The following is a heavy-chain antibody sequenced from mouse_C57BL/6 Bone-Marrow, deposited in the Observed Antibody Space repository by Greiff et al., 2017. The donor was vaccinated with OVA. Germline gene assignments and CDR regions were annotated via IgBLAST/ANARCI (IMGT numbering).Heavy chain of an antibody. CDR3: TTKSNYVHLDV. Sequence: EVQLQESGAELVRPGASVKLSCTASGFNIKDDYMHWVKQRPEQGLEWIGWIDPENGDTEYASKFQGKATITADTSSNTAYLQLSSLTSEDTAVDYCTTKSNYVHLDVWGTGTTVTVSS. J-gene: IGHJ1*03. CDR2: IDPENGDT. V-gene: IGHV14-4*01. CDR1: GFNIKDDY. D-gene: IGHD2-5*01.